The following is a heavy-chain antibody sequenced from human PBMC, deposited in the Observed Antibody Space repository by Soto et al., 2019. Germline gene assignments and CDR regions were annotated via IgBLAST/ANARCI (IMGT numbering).Heavy chain of an antibody. V-gene: IGHV4-59*01. Sequence: QVQLQESGPGLVKPSETLSLTCTVSGGSISSYYWSWIRQPPGKGLEWIGLIFYSGSTSYNPSLNSRVTISIDTSEYQFSLKLNSVTAADTAVYYCASMIGDPVLSFDSWGQGTRVAVSS. CDR1: GGSISSYY. CDR2: IFYSGST. D-gene: IGHD3-10*02. J-gene: IGHJ5*01. CDR3: ASMIGDPVLSFDS.